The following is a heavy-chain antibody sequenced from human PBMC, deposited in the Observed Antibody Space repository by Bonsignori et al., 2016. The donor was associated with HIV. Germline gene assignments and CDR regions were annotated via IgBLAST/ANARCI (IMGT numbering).Heavy chain of an antibody. V-gene: IGHV3-53*01. CDR3: ASGRPGGTYSFDSSGYYSEGAVFDI. CDR2: IYIGGRT. D-gene: IGHD3-22*01. Sequence: WIRQPPGKGLEWVSVIYIGGRTFYADSVKGRFSISRDNSKNTLYLQMNTLRAEDTAVYYCASGRPGGTYSFDSSGYYSEGAVFDIWGQGTMVTVSS. J-gene: IGHJ3*02.